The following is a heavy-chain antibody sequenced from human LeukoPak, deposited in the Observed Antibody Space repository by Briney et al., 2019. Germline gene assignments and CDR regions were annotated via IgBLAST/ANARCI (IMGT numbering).Heavy chain of an antibody. CDR2: MNPNSGNT. CDR3: ARGTSSWTLYYYYYMDV. D-gene: IGHD2-2*01. Sequence: GASVKVSCKASGYTFTSYDINWVRQATGQGLEWMGWMNPNSGNTGYAQKFQGRVTITRNTSISTAYMELSSLRSEDTAVYYCARGTSSWTLYYYYYMDVWGKGTTVTASS. CDR1: GYTFTSYD. V-gene: IGHV1-8*03. J-gene: IGHJ6*03.